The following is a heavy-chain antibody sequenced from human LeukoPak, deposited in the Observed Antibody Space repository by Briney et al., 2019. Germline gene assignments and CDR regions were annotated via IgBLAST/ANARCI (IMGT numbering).Heavy chain of an antibody. CDR2: MNPNSGNT. V-gene: IGHV1-8*03. J-gene: IGHJ6*03. CDR3: ARDWDGWLHYYYYYMDV. Sequence: ASVKVSCKASGYTFTSYDINWVRQATGQGLEWMGWMNPNSGNTDYTQKFQGRVTITRNTSISTAYMELSSLRSEGTAVYYCARDWDGWLHYYYYYMDVWGKGTTVTVSS. CDR1: GYTFTSYD. D-gene: IGHD3-22*01.